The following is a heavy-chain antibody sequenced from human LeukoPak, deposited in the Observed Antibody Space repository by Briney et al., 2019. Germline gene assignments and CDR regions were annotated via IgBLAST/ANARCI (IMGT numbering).Heavy chain of an antibody. V-gene: IGHV3-7*03. J-gene: IGHJ4*02. D-gene: IGHD6-13*01. CDR3: ARVAAAGTDYFDY. CDR2: IKQDGSEK. Sequence: PGGSLRLSCAASGFTFSSYWMSWVLQATGKGLEWVANIKQDGSEKYYVDSVKGRFTISRDNAKNSLYLQMNSLRAEDTAVYYCARVAAAGTDYFDYWGQGTLVTVSS. CDR1: GFTFSSYW.